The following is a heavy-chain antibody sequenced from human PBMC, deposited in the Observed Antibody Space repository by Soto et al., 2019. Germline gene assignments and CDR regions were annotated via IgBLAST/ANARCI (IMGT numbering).Heavy chain of an antibody. CDR2: IYSSGST. CDR3: ARDRGDYGSADY. Sequence: QVQLQESGPGLVKPSETLSLTCTVSGGSIDSYYWSWIRQSAGKGLEWIGRIYSSGSTNYNPSLNSRVTMLVDTSKNQFSLRLSSVTAADTAVYYCARDRGDYGSADYWGQGTLVTVSS. CDR1: GGSIDSYY. V-gene: IGHV4-4*07. D-gene: IGHD3-10*01. J-gene: IGHJ4*02.